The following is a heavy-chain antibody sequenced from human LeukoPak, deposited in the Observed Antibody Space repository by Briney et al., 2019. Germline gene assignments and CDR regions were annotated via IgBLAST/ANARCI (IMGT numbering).Heavy chain of an antibody. CDR2: IIPIFGTA. J-gene: IGHJ4*02. Sequence: SVKVSCKASGGTFSSYAISWVRQAPGQGLKWMGGIIPIFGTANYAQKFQGRVTITTDESTSTAYMELSSLRSEDTAVYYCARVGYCSGGSCYGLYDYWGQGTLVTVSS. CDR3: ARVGYCSGGSCYGLYDY. CDR1: GGTFSSYA. D-gene: IGHD2-15*01. V-gene: IGHV1-69*05.